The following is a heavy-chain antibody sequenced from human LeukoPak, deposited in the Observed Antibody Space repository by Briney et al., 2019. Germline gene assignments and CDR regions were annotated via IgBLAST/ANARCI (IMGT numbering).Heavy chain of an antibody. CDR1: GYTFTGYY. CDR2: INPNSGAT. CDR3: ARVAQLWSFNPDY. Sequence: ASVKVSCKASGYTFTGYYIHWVRQAPGQGLEWMGWINPNSGATNYAQTFQGRVTMTRVTSISIVYMELTSLTSDDTAVYYCARVAQLWSFNPDYWGQGTLVTVSS. J-gene: IGHJ4*02. D-gene: IGHD1-1*01. V-gene: IGHV1-2*02.